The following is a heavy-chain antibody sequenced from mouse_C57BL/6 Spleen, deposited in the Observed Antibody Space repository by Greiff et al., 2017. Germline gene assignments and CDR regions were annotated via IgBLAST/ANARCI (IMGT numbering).Heavy chain of an antibody. CDR1: GYTFTSYG. D-gene: IGHD2-3*01. Sequence: VKLLESGAELARPGASVKLSCKASGYTFTSYGISWVKQRTGQGLEWIGEIYPRSGNTYYNEKFKGKATLTADKSSSTAYMELRSLTSEDSAVYFCAREGDDGYLYYFDYWGQGTTLTVSS. J-gene: IGHJ2*01. V-gene: IGHV1-81*01. CDR3: AREGDDGYLYYFDY. CDR2: IYPRSGNT.